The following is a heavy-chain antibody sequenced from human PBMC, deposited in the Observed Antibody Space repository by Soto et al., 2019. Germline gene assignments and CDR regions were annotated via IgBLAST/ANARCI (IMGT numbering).Heavy chain of an antibody. V-gene: IGHV3-74*01. CDR2: IDTDGRGT. Sequence: EVQLVESGGGLVQPGGSLRLSCAASGFTFNGHWIHWVRQAPGKGLEWVSRIDTDGRGTSYADFVKGRFTIFTDNAKNTVYLQMNSLRAEDTAVYYCATVFDFWGQGTLVTVSS. CDR3: ATVFDF. J-gene: IGHJ4*02. CDR1: GFTFNGHW. D-gene: IGHD4-17*01.